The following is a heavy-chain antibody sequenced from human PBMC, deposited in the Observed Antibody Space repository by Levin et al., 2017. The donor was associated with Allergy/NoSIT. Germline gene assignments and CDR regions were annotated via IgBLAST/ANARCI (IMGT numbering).Heavy chain of an antibody. CDR1: GYSFTSYW. CDR3: ARQNYYDSSGYYPVPRYFDY. D-gene: IGHD3-22*01. Sequence: KVSCKGSGYSFTSYWIGWVRQMPGKGLEWMGIIYPGDSDTRYSPSFQGQVTISADKSISTAYLQWSSLKASDTAMYYCARQNYYDSSGYYPVPRYFDYWGQGTLVTVSS. V-gene: IGHV5-51*01. CDR2: IYPGDSDT. J-gene: IGHJ4*02.